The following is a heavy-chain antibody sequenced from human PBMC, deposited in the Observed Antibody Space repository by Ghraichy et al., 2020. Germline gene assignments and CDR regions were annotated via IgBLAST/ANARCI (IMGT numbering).Heavy chain of an antibody. Sequence: SETLSLTCTVSGGSITGYYWSWIRQHPGKGLEWIGYIYNSRNTNYNPSLKSRVSMSVDTSKNQFSLKVTSVTAADTAVYYCARDGYYGSGTLDYWGQGTLVTVSS. CDR2: IYNSRNT. CDR3: ARDGYYGSGTLDY. D-gene: IGHD3-10*01. CDR1: GGSITGYY. V-gene: IGHV4-31*03. J-gene: IGHJ4*02.